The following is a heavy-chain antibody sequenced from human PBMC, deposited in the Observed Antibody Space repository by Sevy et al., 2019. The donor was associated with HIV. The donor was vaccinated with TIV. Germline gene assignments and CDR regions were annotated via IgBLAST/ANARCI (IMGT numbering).Heavy chain of an antibody. Sequence: SETLSLTCTVSGGSISSSSYYWGWIRQPPGKGLEWIGSIYYSGSTYYTPSLKSRVTISVDTSKNQFSLKLSSVTAADTAVYYCARQGYCSSTSCSLGSWFDPWGQGTLVTVSS. CDR1: GGSISSSSYY. J-gene: IGHJ5*02. CDR3: ARQGYCSSTSCSLGSWFDP. CDR2: IYYSGST. V-gene: IGHV4-39*01. D-gene: IGHD2-2*01.